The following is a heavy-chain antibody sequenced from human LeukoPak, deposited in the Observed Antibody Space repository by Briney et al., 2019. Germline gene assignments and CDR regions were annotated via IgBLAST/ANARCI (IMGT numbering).Heavy chain of an antibody. J-gene: IGHJ4*02. V-gene: IGHV4-59*01. Sequence: PSETLSLTCTVSGGSISSYYWNWLRQPPGKGLEWIGYIYYSGSTNYNPSLKSRVTISVDTSKNHFSLKLSSVTAADTAIYYCARLPTTTVTSRFDYWGQGTLVTVSS. CDR2: IYYSGST. CDR1: GGSISSYY. CDR3: ARLPTTTVTSRFDY. D-gene: IGHD4-17*01.